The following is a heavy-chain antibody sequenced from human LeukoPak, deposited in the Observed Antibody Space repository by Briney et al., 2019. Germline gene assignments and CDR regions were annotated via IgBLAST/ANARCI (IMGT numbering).Heavy chain of an antibody. D-gene: IGHD2-2*01. Sequence: SETLSLTCTVSGGSISSYYWSWIRQPPGKGLEWIGYIYYSGSTNYNPSLKSRVTISVDTSKNQFSLKLSSVTAADTAVYYCARGPDIVVVPAAQGENFDYWGQGTLVTVSS. V-gene: IGHV4-59*12. CDR2: IYYSGST. CDR1: GGSISSYY. J-gene: IGHJ4*02. CDR3: ARGPDIVVVPAAQGENFDY.